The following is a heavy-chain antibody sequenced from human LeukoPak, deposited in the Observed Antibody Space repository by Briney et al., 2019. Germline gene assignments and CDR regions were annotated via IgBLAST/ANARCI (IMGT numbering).Heavy chain of an antibody. CDR1: GFIFSNYE. J-gene: IGHJ6*02. CDR3: ARGPGPGASTLYYYGMDV. V-gene: IGHV3-48*03. CDR2: IGSSGSTI. Sequence: GGSLRLSCAASGFIFSNYEMNWVRQAPGKGLEWVSYIGSSGSTIYYADSVKGRFTISRDNAKNSLYLQTNSLRAEDTAVYYCARGPGPGASTLYYYGMDVWGPGTTVTVSS. D-gene: IGHD2/OR15-2a*01.